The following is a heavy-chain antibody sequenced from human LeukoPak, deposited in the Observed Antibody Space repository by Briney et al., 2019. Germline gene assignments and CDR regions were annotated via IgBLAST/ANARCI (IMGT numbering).Heavy chain of an antibody. J-gene: IGHJ3*02. CDR3: ASDTAMVYAFDI. CDR2: ISSSGSTI. D-gene: IGHD5-18*01. Sequence: GGSLRLSCAASGFTFSSYAMSWVRQAPGKGLEWVSYISSSGSTIYYADSVKGRFTISRDNAKNSLYLQMNSLRAEDTAVYYCASDTAMVYAFDIWGQGTMVTVSS. V-gene: IGHV3-48*04. CDR1: GFTFSSYA.